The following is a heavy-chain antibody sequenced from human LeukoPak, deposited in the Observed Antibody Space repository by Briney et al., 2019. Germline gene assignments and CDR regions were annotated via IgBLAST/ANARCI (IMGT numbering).Heavy chain of an antibody. CDR3: ASSPTYYYYYGMDV. Sequence: GASVKVSCKASGYTLTGYYMHWVRQAPGQGLEWMGRINPNSGGTNYALKFQGRVTMTRDTSISTAYMELSRLRSDDTAVYYCASSPTYYYYYGMDVWGQGTTVTVSS. CDR1: GYTLTGYY. CDR2: INPNSGGT. J-gene: IGHJ6*02. V-gene: IGHV1-2*06.